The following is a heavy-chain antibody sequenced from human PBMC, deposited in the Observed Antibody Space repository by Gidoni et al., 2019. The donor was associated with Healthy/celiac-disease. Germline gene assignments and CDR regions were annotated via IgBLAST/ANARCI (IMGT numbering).Heavy chain of an antibody. Sequence: QVQLVESGGGVVQPGRSLRLSCAASGFTFSSYGMHWVRQAPGKGLEWVAVIWYDGSNKYYADSVKGRFTISRDNSKNTLYLQMNSLRAEDTAVYYCARGHGRELSIDYWGQGTLVTVSS. CDR1: GFTFSSYG. J-gene: IGHJ4*02. V-gene: IGHV3-33*01. CDR3: ARGHGRELSIDY. CDR2: IWYDGSNK. D-gene: IGHD3-16*02.